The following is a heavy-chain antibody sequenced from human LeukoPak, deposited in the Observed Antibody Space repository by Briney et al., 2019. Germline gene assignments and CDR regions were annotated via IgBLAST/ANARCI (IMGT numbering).Heavy chain of an antibody. CDR1: GFTFSSYW. D-gene: IGHD3-22*01. Sequence: GGSLRLSCAASGFTFSSYWMSWVRQAPGKGLEWVANIKQDGSGKYYVDSVKGRFTISRDNAKNSLYLQMNSLRAEDTAVYYCARGGHYYDSSGSNWFDPWGQGTLVTVSS. J-gene: IGHJ5*02. CDR2: IKQDGSGK. CDR3: ARGGHYYDSSGSNWFDP. V-gene: IGHV3-7*01.